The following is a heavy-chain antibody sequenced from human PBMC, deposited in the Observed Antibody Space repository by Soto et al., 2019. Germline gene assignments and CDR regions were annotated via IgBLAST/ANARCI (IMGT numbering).Heavy chain of an antibody. D-gene: IGHD3-22*01. CDR2: IIPSIGII. J-gene: IGHJ4*02. Sequence: VKVSCKASGGTFSSFVISWVRQAPGQGLEWMGRIIPSIGIINYAQKFQGRVTITADTSTSTAYMELSSLRSDDTAVYYCAREGDMKFHSDSSDEPGYWGQGTLVTVSS. V-gene: IGHV1-69*04. CDR1: GGTFSSFV. CDR3: AREGDMKFHSDSSDEPGY.